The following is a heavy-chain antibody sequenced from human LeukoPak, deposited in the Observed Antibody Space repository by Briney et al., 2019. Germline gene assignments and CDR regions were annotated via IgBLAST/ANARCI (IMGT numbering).Heavy chain of an antibody. D-gene: IGHD6-13*01. V-gene: IGHV3-30*04. CDR1: GFTFSSYA. J-gene: IGHJ6*03. CDR2: ISYDGSNK. CDR3: ARDSQQLASYYYYYMDV. Sequence: PGGSLRLSCAASGFTFSSYAMHWVRQAPGKGLEWVAVISYDGSNKYYADSVKGRFTISRDNSKNTLYLQMNSLRAEDTAVYYCARDSQQLASYYYYYMDVWGKGTTVTVSS.